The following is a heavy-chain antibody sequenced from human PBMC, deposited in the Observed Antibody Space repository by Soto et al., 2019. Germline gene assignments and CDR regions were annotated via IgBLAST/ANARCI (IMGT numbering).Heavy chain of an antibody. V-gene: IGHV3-74*01. CDR1: GFTFSSYW. Sequence: PGGSLRLSCAASGFTFSSYWMHWVRQAPGKGLVWVSRINSDGSSTSYADSVKGRFTISRDNAKNTLYLQMNSLRAEDTAVYYCARGFLRYFDWLPPSGPVDYWGQGTLVTVSS. D-gene: IGHD3-9*01. CDR2: INSDGSST. CDR3: ARGFLRYFDWLPPSGPVDY. J-gene: IGHJ4*02.